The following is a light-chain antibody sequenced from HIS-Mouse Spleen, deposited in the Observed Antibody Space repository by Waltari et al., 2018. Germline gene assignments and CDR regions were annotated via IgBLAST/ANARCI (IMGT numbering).Light chain of an antibody. CDR1: SSDVGCYNL. CDR3: CSYAGSSTWV. J-gene: IGLJ3*02. Sequence: QSALPQPASVSGSPGQSITISCTGTSSDVGCYNLVSWYQQHPGKAPKLMIYEGSKRPSGVSNRFSGSKSGNTASLTISGLQAEDEADYYCCSYAGSSTWVFGGGTKLTVL. V-gene: IGLV2-23*01. CDR2: EGS.